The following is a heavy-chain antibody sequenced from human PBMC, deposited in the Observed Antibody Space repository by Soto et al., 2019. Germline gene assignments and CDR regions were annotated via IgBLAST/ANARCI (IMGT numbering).Heavy chain of an antibody. J-gene: IGHJ6*03. CDR1: GFTFSDHY. V-gene: IGHV3-72*01. D-gene: IGHD5-12*01. CDR3: ASSSVVIGGYDRHYYYYYMDV. CDR2: TRNKANSYTT. Sequence: GGSLRLSCAASGFTFSDHYMDWVRQAPGKGLEWVGRTRNKANSYTTEYAASVKGRFTISRDDSKNSLYLQMNSLKTEDTAVYYCASSSVVIGGYDRHYYYYYMDVWGKGTTVTVSS.